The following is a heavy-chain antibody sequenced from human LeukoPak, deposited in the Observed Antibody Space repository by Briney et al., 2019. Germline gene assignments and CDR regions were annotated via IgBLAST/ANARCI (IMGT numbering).Heavy chain of an antibody. CDR2: ISGSGGST. CDR3: ARRDSYDSSGYYGDVFDI. D-gene: IGHD3-22*01. V-gene: IGHV3-23*01. CDR1: GFTFSSYG. J-gene: IGHJ3*02. Sequence: PGGSLRLSCAASGFTFSSYGMSWVRQAPGKGLEWVSAISGSGGSTYYADSVKGRFTISRDNAKNSLYLQMNSLRAEDTAVYYCARRDSYDSSGYYGDVFDIWGQGTKVTVSS.